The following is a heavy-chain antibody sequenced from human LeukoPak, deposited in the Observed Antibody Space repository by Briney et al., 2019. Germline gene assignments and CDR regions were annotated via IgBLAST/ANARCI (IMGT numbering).Heavy chain of an antibody. CDR1: GYTFTSYA. D-gene: IGHD1-1*01. J-gene: IGHJ3*02. Sequence: SVKVSCKASGYTFTSYAISWVRQAPGQGLEWMGGIIPIFGTANYAQKFQGRVTITTDESTSTAYMELSSLRSEDTAVYYCARETGTTGGAFDIWGQGTMVTVSS. CDR3: ARETGTTGGAFDI. V-gene: IGHV1-69*05. CDR2: IIPIFGTA.